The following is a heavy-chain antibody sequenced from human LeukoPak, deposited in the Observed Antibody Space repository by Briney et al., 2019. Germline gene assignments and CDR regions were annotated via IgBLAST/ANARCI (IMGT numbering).Heavy chain of an antibody. CDR3: AGGEHSSGWFYFDY. CDR1: GYTFTSYG. V-gene: IGHV1-18*01. D-gene: IGHD6-19*01. Sequence: VASVKVSCKASGYTFTSYGISWVRQAPGQGLEWMGWISAYNGNTNYAQKLQGRVTMTTDTSTSTAYMELRSLRSDDTAVYYCAGGEHSSGWFYFDYWGQGTLVTVSS. CDR2: ISAYNGNT. J-gene: IGHJ4*02.